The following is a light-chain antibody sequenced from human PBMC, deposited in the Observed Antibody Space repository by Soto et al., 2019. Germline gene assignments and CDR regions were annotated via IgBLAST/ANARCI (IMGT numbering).Light chain of an antibody. V-gene: IGKV3D-15*01. CDR1: QSVNSH. Sequence: EIVMTQSPASLSVSPGERVTLSCRASQSVNSHLAWYQKKPGQAPRLLILGESTRATGTPARFSGSGSGTDFTLTISSLQSEDFAVYYCQQYNNWPLTVGGGTKVEIK. CDR2: GES. J-gene: IGKJ4*01. CDR3: QQYNNWPLT.